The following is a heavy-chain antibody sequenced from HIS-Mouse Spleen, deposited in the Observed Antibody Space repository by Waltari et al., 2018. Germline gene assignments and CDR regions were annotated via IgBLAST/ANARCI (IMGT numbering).Heavy chain of an antibody. CDR3: AREIPYSSSWYDWYFDL. J-gene: IGHJ2*01. CDR1: GGSISSSSYY. CDR2: IYYRWRT. V-gene: IGHV4-39*07. D-gene: IGHD6-13*01. Sequence: QLQLQESGPGLVKPSETLSLTCTVSGGSISSSSYYWGWIRQPPGKGLVWFGSIYYRWRTYYTPSLKSRVTISVDTSKNQFSLKRSSVTAADTAVYYCAREIPYSSSWYDWYFDLWGRGTLVTVSS.